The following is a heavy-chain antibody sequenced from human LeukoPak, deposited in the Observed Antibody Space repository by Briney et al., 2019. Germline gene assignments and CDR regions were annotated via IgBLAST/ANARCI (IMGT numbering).Heavy chain of an antibody. CDR2: IYSGGST. CDR3: AKLLYYYDSSQPY. V-gene: IGHV3-53*01. J-gene: IGHJ4*02. CDR1: EFSVGSNY. D-gene: IGHD3-22*01. Sequence: PGGFLRLSCAASEFSVGSNYMTWVRQAPGKGLEWVSLIYSGGSTYYADSVEGRFTISRDNAKNSLYLQMNSLRAEDTAVYYCAKLLYYYDSSQPYWGQGTLVTVSS.